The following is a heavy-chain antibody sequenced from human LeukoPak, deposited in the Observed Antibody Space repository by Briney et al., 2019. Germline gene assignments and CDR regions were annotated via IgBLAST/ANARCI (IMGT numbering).Heavy chain of an antibody. Sequence: PGGSLRLSCAASGFTFNSYAMSWVRQAPGKGLEWVSAISGSGGSTYYADSVKGRFTISRDNSKNTLYLQMNSLRAEDTAVYYCAKELRPYDSSGPDYWDQGTLVTVSS. D-gene: IGHD3-22*01. V-gene: IGHV3-23*01. CDR1: GFTFNSYA. CDR2: ISGSGGST. J-gene: IGHJ4*02. CDR3: AKELRPYDSSGPDY.